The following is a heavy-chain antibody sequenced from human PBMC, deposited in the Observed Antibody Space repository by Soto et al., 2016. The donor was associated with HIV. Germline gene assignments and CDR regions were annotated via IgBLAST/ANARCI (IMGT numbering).Heavy chain of an antibody. CDR1: GFTFSSYA. V-gene: IGHV3-30*04. CDR3: ARALTYDILTQGGYYGMDV. D-gene: IGHD3-9*01. CDR2: ISYDGSNK. Sequence: VQLVESGGGVVQPGRSLRLPCAASGFTFSSYAMHWVRQAPGKGLEWVAVISYDGSNKYYADSVKGRFTISRDNSKNTLYLQMNSLRAEDTAVYYCARALTYDILTQGGYYGMDVWGQGTTGHRLL. J-gene: IGHJ6*02.